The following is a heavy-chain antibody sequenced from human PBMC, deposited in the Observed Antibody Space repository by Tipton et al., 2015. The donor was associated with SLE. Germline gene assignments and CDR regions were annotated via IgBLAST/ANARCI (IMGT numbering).Heavy chain of an antibody. Sequence: GSLRLSCAASEFTFSSYWMTWVRQAPGKGLEWVASIKQGGSEIRYVDSVEGRFTISRDNAKNSLFLQMNSLRAEDTAVYYCARDGRGDYPKGVMDVWGKGTTVTVSS. CDR1: EFTFSSYW. CDR3: ARDGRGDYPKGVMDV. V-gene: IGHV3-7*01. D-gene: IGHD4-17*01. J-gene: IGHJ6*04. CDR2: IKQGGSEI.